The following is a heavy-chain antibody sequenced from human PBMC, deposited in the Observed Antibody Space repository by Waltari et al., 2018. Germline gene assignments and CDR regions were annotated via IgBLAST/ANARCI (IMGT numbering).Heavy chain of an antibody. J-gene: IGHJ3*02. CDR2: ISWNSGSI. D-gene: IGHD6-13*01. Sequence: EVQLVESGGGLVQPGRSLRLSCAASGFTFDDYAMHWVRQAPGKGLEWVSGISWNSGSIGYADSVKGRFTISRDNAKNSLYLQMNSLRAEDTAVYYCARGSYSSSWFNLKAFHIWGQGTMVTVSS. CDR3: ARGSYSSSWFNLKAFHI. V-gene: IGHV3-9*01. CDR1: GFTFDDYA.